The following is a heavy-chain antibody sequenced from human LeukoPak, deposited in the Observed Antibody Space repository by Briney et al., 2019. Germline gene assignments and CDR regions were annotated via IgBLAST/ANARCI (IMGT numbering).Heavy chain of an antibody. CDR1: GYTFTGYY. J-gene: IGHJ4*02. D-gene: IGHD1-26*01. CDR2: INPNSGGT. CDR3: ARERGVGASLDY. V-gene: IGHV1-2*02. Sequence: ASVKVSCKASGYTFTGYYMHWVRQAPGQGLEWMGWINPNSGGTNYAQKFQGRVTMTRDTSIGTAYMELSRLRSDDTAVYYCARERGVGASLDYWGQGTLVTVSS.